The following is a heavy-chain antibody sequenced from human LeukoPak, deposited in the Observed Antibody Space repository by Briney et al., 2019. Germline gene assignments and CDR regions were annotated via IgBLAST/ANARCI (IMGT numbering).Heavy chain of an antibody. CDR1: GFTFSRYY. CDR2: INSDGSST. J-gene: IGHJ4*02. CDR3: TRVFVGDEYSSSGY. Sequence: QPGGSLLLSCAASGFTFSRYYMHWVRQAPGKGLVWVSRINSDGSSTTYADSVKGRFTISRDNAKNTLYLQMNSLKVEDTAVYYCTRVFVGDEYSSSGYWGQGTLVTVSS. V-gene: IGHV3-74*01. D-gene: IGHD6-13*01.